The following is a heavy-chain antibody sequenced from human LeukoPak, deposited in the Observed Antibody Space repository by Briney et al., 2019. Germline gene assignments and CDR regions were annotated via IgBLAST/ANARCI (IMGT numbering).Heavy chain of an antibody. CDR3: ATEEYYYGSGNWFDP. V-gene: IGHV1-18*01. Sequence: ASVKVSCKASGYSFATYGISWVRQAPGQGLEWMGWISGYNANTKYAQNLQGRVTMTTDTSTSTAYMEVRSLRSDDTAVYYCATEEYYYGSGNWFDPWGQGTLVTVSS. CDR1: GYSFATYG. J-gene: IGHJ5*02. D-gene: IGHD3-10*01. CDR2: ISGYNANT.